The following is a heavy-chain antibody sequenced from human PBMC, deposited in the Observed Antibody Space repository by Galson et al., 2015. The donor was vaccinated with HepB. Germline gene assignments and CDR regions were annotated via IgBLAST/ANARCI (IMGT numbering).Heavy chain of an antibody. D-gene: IGHD3-22*01. CDR3: ARTYYYDSSAYFDY. CDR1: GFTFSSYA. V-gene: IGHV3-30-3*01. CDR2: IPYDGSNK. Sequence: SLRLSCAASGFTFSSYAMHWVRQAPGKGLEWVAVIPYDGSNKYYADSVKGRFTISRDNSKNTLYLQMNSLRAEDTAVYYCARTYYYDSSAYFDYWGQGTLVTVSS. J-gene: IGHJ4*02.